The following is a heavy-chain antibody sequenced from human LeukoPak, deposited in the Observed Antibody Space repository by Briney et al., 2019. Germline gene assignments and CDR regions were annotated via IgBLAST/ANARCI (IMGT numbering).Heavy chain of an antibody. CDR1: GNYW. CDR2: INSDGSWT. Sequence: GGSLSLSCAASGNYWMHWVRQAPGKGLVWVSHINSDGSWTSYADSLKGRFTISKDNAKNTVYLQMNNLRTEDTAVYYCVSFYETYWGRGTLVTVSS. CDR3: VSFYETY. D-gene: IGHD2-2*01. V-gene: IGHV3-74*01. J-gene: IGHJ4*02.